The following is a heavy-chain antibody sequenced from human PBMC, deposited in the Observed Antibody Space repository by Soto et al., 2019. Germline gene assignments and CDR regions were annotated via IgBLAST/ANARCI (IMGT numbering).Heavy chain of an antibody. Sequence: QAQLVQSGTDVKKPGTSVKVSCKASGYSFTRYEVHWVRQAPGQGLEWMGIINPSGGSTTYAQKFQGRVTMTRDTSTSTVYMELSNLRSEDTAMYYFAKKGGMDVWGQGTAVTVSS. J-gene: IGHJ6*02. CDR2: INPSGGST. CDR1: GYSFTRYE. D-gene: IGHD3-16*01. V-gene: IGHV1-46*01. CDR3: AKKGGMDV.